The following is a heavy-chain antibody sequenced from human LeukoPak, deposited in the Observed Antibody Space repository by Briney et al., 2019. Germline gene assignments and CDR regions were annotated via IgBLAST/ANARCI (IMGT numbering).Heavy chain of an antibody. V-gene: IGHV3-21*01. CDR3: ARDRNDILTGYTAFDI. D-gene: IGHD3-9*01. J-gene: IGHJ3*02. CDR1: GFTFSRSS. Sequence: GGSLRLSCTASGFTFSRSSMNWVRQAPGKGLEWVSSISTSSSYIYYADSVKGRFTISRDIAKNSLYLQMNSLRAEDTAVYYCARDRNDILTGYTAFDIWGQGTMVTVSS. CDR2: ISTSSSYI.